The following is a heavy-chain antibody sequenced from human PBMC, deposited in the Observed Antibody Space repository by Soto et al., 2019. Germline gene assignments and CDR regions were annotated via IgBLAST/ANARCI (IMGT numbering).Heavy chain of an antibody. CDR2: IYYSGST. J-gene: IGHJ4*02. V-gene: IGHV4-31*03. D-gene: IGHD5-18*01. CDR3: ARSGYSYGPNPLPY. Sequence: SETLSLTCTVSGGSISSGGYYWSWIRQHPGKGLEWIGYIYYSGSTYYNPSLKSRVTISVDTSKNQFSLKLSSVTAADTAVYYCARSGYSYGPNPLPYWGQGTQVTVSS. CDR1: GGSISSGGYY.